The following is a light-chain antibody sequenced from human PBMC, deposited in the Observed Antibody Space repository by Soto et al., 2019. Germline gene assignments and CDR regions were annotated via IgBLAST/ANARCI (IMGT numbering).Light chain of an antibody. V-gene: IGLV2-11*01. Sequence: QSVLTQPRSVSGSPGQSVTISCTGTSSDVGGHKYVSWYQHHPGKAPKLMIYDVSKRPSGVPDRFSGSKSGNTASLTISGLQAEDEADYHCCSYAGSNTYVFGTGTKVT. CDR1: SSDVGGHKY. CDR2: DVS. J-gene: IGLJ1*01. CDR3: CSYAGSNTYV.